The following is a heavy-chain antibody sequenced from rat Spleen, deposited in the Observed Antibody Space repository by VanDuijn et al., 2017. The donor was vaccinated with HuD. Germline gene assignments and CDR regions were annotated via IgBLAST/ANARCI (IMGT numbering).Heavy chain of an antibody. V-gene: IGHV2-1*01. CDR1: GFSLTSNS. CDR2: IWGDGST. D-gene: IGHD1-12*01. Sequence: QVQLKESGPGLVQPSQTLSLTCTVSGFSLTSNSVHWVRQPPGKGLEWMGGIWGDGSTDYNSALKSRLSISRDTSKSQVFLKMNSLQTEDTAMYFCARSMMTWGQGTLVTVSS. J-gene: IGHJ3*01. CDR3: ARSMMT.